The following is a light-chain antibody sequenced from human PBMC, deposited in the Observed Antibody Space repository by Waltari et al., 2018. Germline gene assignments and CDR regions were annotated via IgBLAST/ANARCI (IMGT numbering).Light chain of an antibody. CDR2: KAS. V-gene: IGKV1-5*03. CDR1: QSISFW. Sequence: DIQMTQSPSTLSASVGDRVPITCRASQSISFWLAWYQQKPGKAPNLLIYKASTLETRVPSRFSGSGSGTEFTLTISSLQPDDFATYYCQHYSTYPLTFGGGTKVEIK. CDR3: QHYSTYPLT. J-gene: IGKJ4*01.